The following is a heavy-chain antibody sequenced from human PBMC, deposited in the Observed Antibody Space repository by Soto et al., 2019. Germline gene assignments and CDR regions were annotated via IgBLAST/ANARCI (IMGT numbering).Heavy chain of an antibody. Sequence: EVQLLESGGGLVQPGGSLRLSCAASGVTFSSYAMNWVRQAPGKGLEWVSVISGSGGSTYYADSVKGRFTISRDNSKNTLYLQMNSLRVEDTAVYYCASRSSGWYFDYWGQGTLVTFSS. CDR2: ISGSGGST. CDR3: ASRSSGWYFDY. CDR1: GVTFSSYA. D-gene: IGHD6-19*01. V-gene: IGHV3-23*01. J-gene: IGHJ4*02.